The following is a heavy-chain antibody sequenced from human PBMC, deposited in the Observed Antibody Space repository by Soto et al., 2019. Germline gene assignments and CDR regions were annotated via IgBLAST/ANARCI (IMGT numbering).Heavy chain of an antibody. J-gene: IGHJ4*02. CDR1: GDSMNPYY. Sequence: QVQLQESGPGLVKPSETLSLTCTVSGDSMNPYYWSWIRQPQGKGLEWIGYIYFSGNTNFNPSLKSRVTLSLDTSNRQFFRKLTSVNAEDTAVYYCARAWAVPGAHWGDWGRGTMVTVSS. CDR2: IYFSGNT. CDR3: ARAWAVPGAHWGD. V-gene: IGHV4-59*01. D-gene: IGHD6-19*01.